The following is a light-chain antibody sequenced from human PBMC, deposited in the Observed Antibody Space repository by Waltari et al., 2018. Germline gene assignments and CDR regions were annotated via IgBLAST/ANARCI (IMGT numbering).Light chain of an antibody. CDR2: DVS. V-gene: IGLV2-14*03. CDR1: SHDVGCSNY. CDR3: SSYISSSTREL. J-gene: IGLJ2*01. Sequence: QSALTPAASVSGSPGKSITISCTGTSHDVGCSNYVSWYQQNPGKAPKLIIYDVSNRPSGVSNRFSGSKSGNTASLTISGLQAEDEADYYCSSYISSSTRELFGGGTSLTVL.